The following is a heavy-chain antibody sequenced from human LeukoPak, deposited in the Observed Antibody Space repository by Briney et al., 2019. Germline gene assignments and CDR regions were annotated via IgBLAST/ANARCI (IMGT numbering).Heavy chain of an antibody. CDR1: GGTFSNYA. Sequence: GASVKVSCKASGGTFSNYAISWVRQAPGQGLEWVGRIIPIPGIANYAQKFQGRVTITADKSTSTAYMALSSLRSEDTAMYYCVRGYTTMVTGRASDIWGQGTMVTVSS. CDR2: IIPIPGIA. CDR3: VRGYTTMVTGRASDI. D-gene: IGHD5-18*01. V-gene: IGHV1-69*04. J-gene: IGHJ3*02.